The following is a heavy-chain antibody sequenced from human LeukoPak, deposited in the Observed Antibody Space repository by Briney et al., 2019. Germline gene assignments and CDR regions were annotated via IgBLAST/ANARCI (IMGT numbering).Heavy chain of an antibody. Sequence: SETLSLTCTVSGGSISSGSYYWSWIRQPAGKGLEWIGRIYTSGSTNYNPSLKSRVTISVDTSKNQFSLKLSSVTAADTAVYFCAGGEGPYDIWGQGTMVTVSS. CDR1: GGSISSGSYY. J-gene: IGHJ3*02. CDR2: IYTSGST. CDR3: AGGEGPYDI. V-gene: IGHV4-61*02. D-gene: IGHD3-16*01.